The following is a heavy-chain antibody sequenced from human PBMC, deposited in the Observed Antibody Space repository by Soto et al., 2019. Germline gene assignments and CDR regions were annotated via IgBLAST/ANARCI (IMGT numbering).Heavy chain of an antibody. CDR3: ARDPITMVRGVIISGSYYYYGMDV. V-gene: IGHV3-48*02. D-gene: IGHD3-10*01. CDR1: GFTFSSYS. CDR2: ISSSSSTI. J-gene: IGHJ6*02. Sequence: GGSLRLSCAASGFTFSSYSMNWVRQAPGKGLEWVSYISSSSSTIYYADSVKGRFTISRDNAKNSLYLQMNSLRDEDTAVYYCARDPITMVRGVIISGSYYYYGMDVWGQGTTVTVSS.